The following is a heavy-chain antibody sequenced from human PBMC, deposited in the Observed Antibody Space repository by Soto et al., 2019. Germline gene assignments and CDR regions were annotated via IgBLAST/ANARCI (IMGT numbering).Heavy chain of an antibody. V-gene: IGHV3-74*01. CDR2: INSDGSIT. CDR3: VRDRVGYNYDFDH. Sequence: EVQLVESGGGLVQPGGSLGLSCVASGFTLSSCWMHWVRQSPGKGLVWVSRINSDGSITSYADSVKGRFTISRDNAKNTLYLQMHSLRVEDTAVYYCVRDRVGYNYDFDHLGQGTLVTVSS. J-gene: IGHJ4*02. CDR1: GFTLSSCW. D-gene: IGHD5-18*01.